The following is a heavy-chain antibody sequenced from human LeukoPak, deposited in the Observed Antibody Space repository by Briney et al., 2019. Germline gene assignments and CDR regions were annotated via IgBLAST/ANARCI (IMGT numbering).Heavy chain of an antibody. J-gene: IGHJ3*02. Sequence: GGSLRLSCAASGFTVSSNYMSWVRQAPGKGLEWVSSITSSSNGIYYADSVKGRFTISRDNSKNTLYLQMNSLRAEDTAVYYCARDLAYLDAFDIWGQGTMVTVSS. CDR2: ITSSSNGI. CDR1: GFTVSSNY. V-gene: IGHV3-21*01. D-gene: IGHD2-21*01. CDR3: ARDLAYLDAFDI.